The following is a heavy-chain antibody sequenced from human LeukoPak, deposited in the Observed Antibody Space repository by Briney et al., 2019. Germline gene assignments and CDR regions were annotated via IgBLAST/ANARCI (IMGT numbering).Heavy chain of an antibody. D-gene: IGHD3-10*01. V-gene: IGHV1-18*04. CDR2: ISAYNGDT. CDR3: ARGAYDSGTYNWFDP. J-gene: IGHJ5*02. Sequence: ASVKVSCKASGYTFTSYGVSWVRQAPGQGLEWMGWISAYNGDTNYAQKLQGRVTMTTDTSTTTAYMELRSLRSDDTAVYCCARGAYDSGTYNWFDPWGQGTLVTVSS. CDR1: GYTFTSYG.